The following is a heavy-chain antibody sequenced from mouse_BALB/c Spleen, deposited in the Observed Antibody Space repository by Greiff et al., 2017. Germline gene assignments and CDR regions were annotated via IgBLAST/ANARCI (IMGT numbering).Heavy chain of an antibody. D-gene: IGHD1-1*01. J-gene: IGHJ4*01. CDR2: SRNKANDYTT. CDR1: GFTFSDFY. V-gene: IGHV7-1*02. Sequence: EVKLMESGGGLVQPGGSLRLSCATSGFTFSDFYMEWVRQPPGKRLEWIAASRNKANDYTTEYSASVKGRFIVSRDTYQSILYLQMNALRAEDTAIYYCARALYYGRGAMDYWGQGTSVTVSS. CDR3: ARALYYGRGAMDY.